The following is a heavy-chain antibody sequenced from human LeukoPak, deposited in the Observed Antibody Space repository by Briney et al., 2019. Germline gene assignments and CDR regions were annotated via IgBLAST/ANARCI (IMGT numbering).Heavy chain of an antibody. Sequence: SETLSLTCTVSGGSISSSSYYWGWIRQPPGKGLEWIGSIYYSGSTYYNPSLKSRVTISVDTSRNQFSLKLSSVTAADTAVYYCARGKAGPFLDAFDIWGQGTMVTVSS. CDR1: GGSISSSSYY. CDR3: ARGKAGPFLDAFDI. V-gene: IGHV4-39*01. J-gene: IGHJ3*02. CDR2: IYYSGST.